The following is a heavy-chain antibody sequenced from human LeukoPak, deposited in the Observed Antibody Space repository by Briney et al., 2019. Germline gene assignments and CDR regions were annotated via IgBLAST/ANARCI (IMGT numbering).Heavy chain of an antibody. D-gene: IGHD3-16*01. Sequence: PGGSLRLSCAPSGFTFSDYYWMHWVRQPPGKGLVWVSRINPDGSATDYADSVKGRFTISRDNAKNPLNLQMNSLRAEDMAVYYCAREEGGGSEAFDIWGQGTMVTVSS. V-gene: IGHV3-74*01. J-gene: IGHJ3*02. CDR3: AREEGGGSEAFDI. CDR2: INPDGSAT. CDR1: GFTFSDYYW.